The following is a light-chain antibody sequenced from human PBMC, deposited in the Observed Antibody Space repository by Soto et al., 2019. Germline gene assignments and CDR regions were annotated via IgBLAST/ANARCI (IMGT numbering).Light chain of an antibody. J-gene: IGKJ2*01. Sequence: EIVLTQSPGTLSLSPGERATLSCRASHSVSSNYFAWYQQKPGQAPRLLMYGASSRATGIPGRFSGSGSGADFTLTISRLEPEGFAVYYCQQYHNSPPTFGQGTKLEIK. V-gene: IGKV3-20*01. CDR2: GAS. CDR1: HSVSSNY. CDR3: QQYHNSPPT.